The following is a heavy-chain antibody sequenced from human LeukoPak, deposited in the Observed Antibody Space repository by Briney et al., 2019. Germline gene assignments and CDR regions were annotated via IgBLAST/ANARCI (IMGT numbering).Heavy chain of an antibody. D-gene: IGHD3-16*01. Sequence: GSLRLSCAASGFTFSSYAMSWVRQAPGKGLEWVSAISGSGGSTYYADSVKGRFTISRDNSKNTLYLQMNSLRAEDTAVYYCAKDPKETRIGFYHYMDVWGKGTTVTVSS. CDR1: GFTFSSYA. J-gene: IGHJ6*03. V-gene: IGHV3-23*01. CDR2: ISGSGGST. CDR3: AKDPKETRIGFYHYMDV.